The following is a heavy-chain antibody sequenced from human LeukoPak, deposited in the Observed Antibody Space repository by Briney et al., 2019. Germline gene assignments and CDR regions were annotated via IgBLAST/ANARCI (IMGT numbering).Heavy chain of an antibody. Sequence: GGSLRLSCAASGFTFSSYAMSWVRQAPGKGLEWVSAISGSGGSTYYADSVKGRFTISRDNSKNTLYLQMNSLRSEDTAVYYCARGEYSSSSPFDYWGQGTLVTVSS. CDR1: GFTFSSYA. CDR3: ARGEYSSSSPFDY. CDR2: ISGSGGST. D-gene: IGHD6-6*01. V-gene: IGHV3-23*01. J-gene: IGHJ4*02.